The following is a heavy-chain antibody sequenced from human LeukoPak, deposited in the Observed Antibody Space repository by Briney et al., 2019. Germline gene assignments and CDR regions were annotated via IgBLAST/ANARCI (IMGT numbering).Heavy chain of an antibody. CDR1: GFTFNTYS. J-gene: IGHJ5*02. Sequence: GGSLRLSCAASGFTFNTYSMNWVRQAPEKGLEWVAKIKQDGSEKYYVDSVKGRFTISRDNAKNSMYLLMNSLRVEDTAVYYCAGWQYQLGRFDPWGQGTLVTVSS. CDR2: IKQDGSEK. CDR3: AGWQYQLGRFDP. D-gene: IGHD2-2*01. V-gene: IGHV3-7*01.